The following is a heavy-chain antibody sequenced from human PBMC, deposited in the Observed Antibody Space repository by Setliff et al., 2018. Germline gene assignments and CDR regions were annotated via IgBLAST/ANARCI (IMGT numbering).Heavy chain of an antibody. CDR2: INDSGTT. CDR1: GGSFSNYY. V-gene: IGHV4-34*01. CDR3: RYWSGYYNNDY. D-gene: IGHD3-3*01. Sequence: PETLSLTCTVYGGSFSNYYWGWIRQSPGKGLEWIGEINDSGTTNYSPSLKSRVTISLDASTNQFSLKLRSVSAADTAVYYCRYWSGYYNNDYWGQGTLVTVSS. J-gene: IGHJ4*02.